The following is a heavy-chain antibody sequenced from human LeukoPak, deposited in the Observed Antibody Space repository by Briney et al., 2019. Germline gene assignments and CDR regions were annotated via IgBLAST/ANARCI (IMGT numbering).Heavy chain of an antibody. V-gene: IGHV3-30*18. Sequence: GGSLRLSCVASGFTISNYGMHWVRQAPGKGLEWVALISYDGTNKYYADSVKGRFTISRDYPKNTLFLQMSSLRAEDTAVYYCAKGRYSSTWCSDHWGQGTLVTVSS. CDR1: GFTISNYG. CDR3: AKGRYSSTWCSDH. D-gene: IGHD6-13*01. J-gene: IGHJ4*02. CDR2: ISYDGTNK.